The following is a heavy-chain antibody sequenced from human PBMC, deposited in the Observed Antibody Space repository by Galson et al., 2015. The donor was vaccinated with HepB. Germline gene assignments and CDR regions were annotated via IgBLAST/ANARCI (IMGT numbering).Heavy chain of an antibody. Sequence: SLRLSCAASGFTFSDYYMSWIRQAPGKGLEWVSYISSSSSYTNYADSVKGRFTISRDNAKNSLYLQMNSLRAEDTAVYYCARDLLNIVVVPAAGRGWFDPWGQGTLVTVSS. CDR3: ARDLLNIVVVPAAGRGWFDP. J-gene: IGHJ5*02. CDR2: ISSSSSYT. CDR1: GFTFSDYY. V-gene: IGHV3-11*06. D-gene: IGHD2-2*01.